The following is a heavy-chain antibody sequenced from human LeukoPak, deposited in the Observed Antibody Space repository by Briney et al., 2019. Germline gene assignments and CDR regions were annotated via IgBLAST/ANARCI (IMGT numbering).Heavy chain of an antibody. CDR2: IYYSGST. Sequence: SETLSLTCTVSGGSISSGDYYWRWIRQPPGKGLEWFGYIYYSGSTYYNPSLKSRVSISVDMSKNQFSTKLSSVTSSDTAVYYCAGMNRDDILTGYYNFDYWGQRTLVTVSS. J-gene: IGHJ4*02. D-gene: IGHD3-9*01. CDR1: GGSISSGDYY. V-gene: IGHV4-30-4*01. CDR3: AGMNRDDILTGYYNFDY.